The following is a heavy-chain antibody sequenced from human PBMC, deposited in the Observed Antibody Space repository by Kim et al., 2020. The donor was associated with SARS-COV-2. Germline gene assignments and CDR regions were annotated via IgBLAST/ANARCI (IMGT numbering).Heavy chain of an antibody. Sequence: GGSLRLSCAASGFTFSSYAMSWVRQAPGKGLEWVSAISGSGGSTYYADSVKGRFTISRDNSKNTLYLQMNSLRAEDTAVYYCAKAFIVVVTAALDYWGQGTLVTVSS. J-gene: IGHJ4*02. CDR2: ISGSGGST. CDR3: AKAFIVVVTAALDY. CDR1: GFTFSSYA. D-gene: IGHD2-21*02. V-gene: IGHV3-23*01.